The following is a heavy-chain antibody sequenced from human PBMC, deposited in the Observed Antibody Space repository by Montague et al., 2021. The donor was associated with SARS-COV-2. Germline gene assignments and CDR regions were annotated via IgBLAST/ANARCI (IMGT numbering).Heavy chain of an antibody. CDR2: IYFSENT. Sequence: SETLSLTCSILGAWNRGSYRGRIRQTPSHQQKWFADIYFSENTHYNPSLKSRVTISVDTSKSQFSLRLNSVTAADTAVYYCVREGRRSAYAMDYWGQGTLVIVSA. CDR3: VREGRRSAYAMDY. D-gene: IGHD3-22*01. J-gene: IGHJ4*02. V-gene: IGHV4-59*01. CDR1: GAWNRGSY.